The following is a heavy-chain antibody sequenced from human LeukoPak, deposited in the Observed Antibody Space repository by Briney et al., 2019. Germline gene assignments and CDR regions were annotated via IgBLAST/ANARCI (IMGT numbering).Heavy chain of an antibody. J-gene: IGHJ4*02. V-gene: IGHV4-39*07. CDR3: ARARTGPGTTFPFDY. CDR1: GGSISSSGYY. CDR2: INHSGST. Sequence: PSETLSLTCTVSGGSISSSGYYWGWIRQPPGKGLEWIGEINHSGSTNYNPSLKSRVTISVDTSKNQFSLKLSSVTAADTAVYYCARARTGPGTTFPFDYWGQGTLVTVSS. D-gene: IGHD1-1*01.